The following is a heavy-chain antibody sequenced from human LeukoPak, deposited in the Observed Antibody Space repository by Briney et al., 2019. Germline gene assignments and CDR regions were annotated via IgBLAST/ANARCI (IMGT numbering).Heavy chain of an antibody. CDR1: GGSMNDYY. V-gene: IGHV4-59*12. CDR2: IYYSGST. Sequence: SETLSLTCTVSGGSMNDYYWSWFRQPPGKGLQLIGYIYYSGSTNYNPSLKSRVTISVDTSKNQFSLKLSSVTAADTAVYYCARRPYYFDYWGQGTLVTVSS. J-gene: IGHJ4*02. CDR3: ARRPYYFDY.